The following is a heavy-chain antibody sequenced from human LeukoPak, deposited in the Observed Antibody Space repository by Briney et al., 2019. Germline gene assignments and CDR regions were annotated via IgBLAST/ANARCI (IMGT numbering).Heavy chain of an antibody. CDR2: IIPIFGTA. D-gene: IGHD4-23*01. CDR3: ARGNSVLKYYYGMDV. J-gene: IGHJ6*02. V-gene: IGHV1-69*01. CDR1: GGTFSSYA. Sequence: ASVKVSCKASGGTFSSYAISWVRQAPGQGLEWMGGIIPIFGTANYAQKFQGRVTITADESTSTVYMELSSLRSEDTAVYYCARGNSVLKYYYGMDVWGQGTTVTVSS.